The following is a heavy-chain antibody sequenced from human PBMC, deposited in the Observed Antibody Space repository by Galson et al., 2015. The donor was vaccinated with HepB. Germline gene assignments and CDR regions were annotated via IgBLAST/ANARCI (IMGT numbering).Heavy chain of an antibody. Sequence: ETLSLTCTVSGGSISNYYWNWIRQPAGKGLEWIGRIFTSGTTNYNPSLKSRVTLSLDTSKNQFSLKLSSVTAADTAVYYCARGKNDYGLIDVFDIWGQGTMVTVSS. V-gene: IGHV4-4*07. D-gene: IGHD4-17*01. J-gene: IGHJ3*02. CDR1: GGSISNYY. CDR3: ARGKNDYGLIDVFDI. CDR2: IFTSGTT.